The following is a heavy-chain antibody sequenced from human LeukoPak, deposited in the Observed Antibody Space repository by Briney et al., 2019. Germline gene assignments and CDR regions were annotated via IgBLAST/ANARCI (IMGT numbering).Heavy chain of an antibody. V-gene: IGHV3-23*01. CDR1: GLTFSSYA. J-gene: IGHJ4*02. CDR3: AKDSRRGYYYGSGSSLPLDY. CDR2: ISGSGGST. D-gene: IGHD3-10*01. Sequence: GGSLRLSCAASGLTFSSYAMSWVRQAPGKGLEWVSAISGSGGSTYYADPVKGRCTISRDNSKNTLYLQMNSLRAEDTAVYYCAKDSRRGYYYGSGSSLPLDYWGQGTLVTVSS.